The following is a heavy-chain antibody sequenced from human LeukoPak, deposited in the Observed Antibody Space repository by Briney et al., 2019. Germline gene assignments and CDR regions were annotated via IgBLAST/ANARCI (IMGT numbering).Heavy chain of an antibody. CDR3: ARFVVVGANPEHYYYYMDV. Sequence: GESLKISCKGSGYSFTSYWIGWVRQMPGKGLEWMGIIYPGDSDTRYSPSFQGQVTISADKSISTAYLQWSSLKASDTAMYYCARFVVVGANPEHYYYYMDVWGKGTTVNISS. CDR2: IYPGDSDT. D-gene: IGHD2-15*01. V-gene: IGHV5-51*01. J-gene: IGHJ6*03. CDR1: GYSFTSYW.